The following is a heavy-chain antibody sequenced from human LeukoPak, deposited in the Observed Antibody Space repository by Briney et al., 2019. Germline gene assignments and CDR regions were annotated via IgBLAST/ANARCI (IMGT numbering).Heavy chain of an antibody. V-gene: IGHV4-34*01. CDR3: ARGRYFDGMDV. Sequence: SEALSLTCAVYGGSFSGYYWSWIRQPPGKGREWIGEINHSGSTNYNPSLKSRVTISVDTSKNQFSLKLSSVTAADTAVYYCARGRYFDGMDVWGQGTTVTVSS. CDR2: INHSGST. J-gene: IGHJ6*02. CDR1: GGSFSGYY. D-gene: IGHD3-9*01.